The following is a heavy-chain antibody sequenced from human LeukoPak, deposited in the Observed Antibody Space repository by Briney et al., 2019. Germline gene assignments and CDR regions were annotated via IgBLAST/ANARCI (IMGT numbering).Heavy chain of an antibody. CDR1: GGTFSSYA. Sequence: SVKVSCKASGGTFSSYAISWVRQAPGQGLEWMGRINPIFGIANYAQKFQGRVTITADKSTSTAYMELSSLRSEDTAVYYCAREVAGTQGSYYYYYGMDVWGQGTTVTVSS. V-gene: IGHV1-69*04. CDR3: AREVAGTQGSYYYYYGMDV. D-gene: IGHD6-19*01. CDR2: INPIFGIA. J-gene: IGHJ6*02.